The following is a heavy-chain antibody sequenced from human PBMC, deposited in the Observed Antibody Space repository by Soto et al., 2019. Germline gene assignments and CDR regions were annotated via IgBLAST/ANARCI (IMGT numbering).Heavy chain of an antibody. J-gene: IGHJ5*02. V-gene: IGHV4-31*03. D-gene: IGHD2-15*01. CDR2: IYYSGST. CDR3: ARGAARASWFDP. Sequence: QVQLQESGPGLVKPSQTLSLTCTVSGGSISSGGYDWSWIRQHPGRGLEWIGYIYYSGSTYYNPSLKSRVTISVDTSKNQFSLKLSSVTAADTAVYYCARGAARASWFDPWGQGTLVTVSS. CDR1: GGSISSGGYD.